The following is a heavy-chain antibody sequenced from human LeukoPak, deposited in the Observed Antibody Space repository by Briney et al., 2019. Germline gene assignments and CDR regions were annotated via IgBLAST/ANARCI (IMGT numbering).Heavy chain of an antibody. J-gene: IGHJ5*02. Sequence: KTSETLSLTCAVYGYSLTNHYWIWIRQSPGKGLEWIGEISHTGSTNYNSSLKSRVTISIDTSKNQFFLKLTSVTAADTAVYYCARGPAAVHPWGQGTLVTVSS. CDR1: GYSLTNHY. CDR3: ARGPAAVHP. CDR2: ISHTGST. D-gene: IGHD6-13*01. V-gene: IGHV4-34*01.